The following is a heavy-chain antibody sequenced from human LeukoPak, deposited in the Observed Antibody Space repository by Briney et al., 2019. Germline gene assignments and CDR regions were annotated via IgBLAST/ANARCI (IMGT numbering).Heavy chain of an antibody. J-gene: IGHJ5*02. V-gene: IGHV1-18*01. CDR3: ARDLVVAATHNWFDP. CDR2: ISAHNGNT. D-gene: IGHD2-15*01. Sequence: ASVKVSCKASGYTFTSYGISWVRQAPGQGLEWMGWISAHNGNTNYAQKLQGRVTMTTDTSTSTAYMELRSLRSDDTAVYYCARDLVVAATHNWFDPWGQGTLVTVSS. CDR1: GYTFTSYG.